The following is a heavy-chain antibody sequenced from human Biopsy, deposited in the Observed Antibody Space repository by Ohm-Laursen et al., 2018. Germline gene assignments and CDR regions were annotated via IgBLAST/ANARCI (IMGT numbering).Heavy chain of an antibody. D-gene: IGHD3-3*01. CDR2: IDPKSGGT. CDR3: ARELGDFWGGRQFDF. CDR1: GYTFTGYH. J-gene: IGHJ5*01. V-gene: IGHV1-2*02. Sequence: ASVKVSCKASGYTFTGYHVHWVRQAPGQGLEWMGWIDPKSGGTNYAQKFQGRVTMTRDTSISTTYMELRRLTSDDTAVFYCARELGDFWGGRQFDFWGQGTLVTVSS.